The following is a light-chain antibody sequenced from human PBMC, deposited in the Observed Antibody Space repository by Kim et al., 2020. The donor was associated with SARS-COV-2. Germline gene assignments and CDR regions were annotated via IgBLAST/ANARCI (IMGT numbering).Light chain of an antibody. CDR1: QSISHW. J-gene: IGKJ2*02. V-gene: IGKV1-5*03. CDR2: ETS. CDR3: QQYDEYPWT. Sequence: DIQMTQSPSTLSASVGDRVTISCRASQSISHWLAWYKQTSGKAPKVIIYETSDLESGVPSRFSGSGSGTQFTLTITSLQPDDFAIYYCQQYDEYPWTLGQGTKLEI.